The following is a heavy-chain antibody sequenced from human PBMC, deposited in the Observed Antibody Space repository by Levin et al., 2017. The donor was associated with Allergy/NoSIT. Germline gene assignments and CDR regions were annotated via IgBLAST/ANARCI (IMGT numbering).Heavy chain of an antibody. D-gene: IGHD2-21*01. CDR2: ISGVSTYI. CDR1: GFTFNDYP. Sequence: GGSLRLSCAASGFTFNDYPMHWVRQIPGKGLEWVSWISGVSTYIDYADSVKGRFTISRDNTKNSVYLQMNSLRAEDTAVYYCARGIVGLEAWFASWGQGTLVTVSS. J-gene: IGHJ5*01. V-gene: IGHV3-21*01. CDR3: ARGIVGLEAWFAS.